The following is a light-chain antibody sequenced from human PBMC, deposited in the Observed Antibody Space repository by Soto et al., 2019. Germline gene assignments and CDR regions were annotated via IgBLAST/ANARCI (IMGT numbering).Light chain of an antibody. CDR1: QSVGSN. CDR3: QQYNKWPYT. J-gene: IGKJ2*01. V-gene: IGKV3-15*01. CDR2: GAS. Sequence: EILMTQSPATLSVCPGERATLSCRASQSVGSNLAWYQQKPGQAPRLLIYGASTRATGIPARISGSGSETDFTLTINSLQSEDFAVYYCQQYNKWPYTFGQGTKLEIK.